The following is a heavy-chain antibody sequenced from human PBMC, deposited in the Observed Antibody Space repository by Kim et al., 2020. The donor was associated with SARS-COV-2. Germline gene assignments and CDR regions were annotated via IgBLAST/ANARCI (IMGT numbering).Heavy chain of an antibody. D-gene: IGHD4-4*01. V-gene: IGHV1-3*01. J-gene: IGHJ4*02. CDR2: KT. CDR3: ARDMNPTVYDY. Sequence: KTMYSQKFQGRVTISRDTSANTAYMELNSLTTEDTAFYYCARDMNPTVYDYWGQGTLVTVSS.